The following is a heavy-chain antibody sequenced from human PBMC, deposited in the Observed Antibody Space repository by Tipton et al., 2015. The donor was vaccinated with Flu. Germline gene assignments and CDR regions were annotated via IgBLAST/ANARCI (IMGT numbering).Heavy chain of an antibody. V-gene: IGHV4-4*07. CDR2: ISTSGST. J-gene: IGHJ6*02. CDR3: ARVREADYAYGMDV. CDR1: GGSISSSY. Sequence: TLSLTCTVSGGSISSSYWSWIRQPAGKGLEWIGRISTSGSTNYNASLESRVTMSRDTSKNHFSLRLSSATAADTALYYCARVREADYAYGMDVWGQGTTVTVSS. D-gene: IGHD3-16*01.